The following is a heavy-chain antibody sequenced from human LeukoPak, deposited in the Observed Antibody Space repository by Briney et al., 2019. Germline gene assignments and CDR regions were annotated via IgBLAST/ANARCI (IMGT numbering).Heavy chain of an antibody. CDR3: AKDDLDP. J-gene: IGHJ5*02. CDR1: GFTFSSYG. V-gene: IGHV3-30*18. Sequence: PGRSLRLSCAASGFTFSSYGMHWVRQAPGKGLEWVAVISYDGSNKYYADSVKGRFTISRDNSENTLYLQMNSLRAEDTAVYYCAKDDLDPWGQGTLVTVSS. CDR2: ISYDGSNK.